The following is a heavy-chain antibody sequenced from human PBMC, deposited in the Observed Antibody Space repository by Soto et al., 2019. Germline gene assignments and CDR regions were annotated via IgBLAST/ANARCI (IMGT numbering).Heavy chain of an antibody. CDR1: GFTVSSNY. V-gene: IGHV3-53*04. Sequence: ESGGGLVQPGGSLRLSCAASGFTVSSNYMSWVRQAPGKGLEWVSVIYSGGSTYYADSVKGRFTISRHNSKNTLYLQMNSLRAEDTAVYYCARGWYYGSGSYLPHYFDYWGQGTLVTVSS. CDR3: ARGWYYGSGSYLPHYFDY. CDR2: IYSGGST. J-gene: IGHJ4*02. D-gene: IGHD3-10*01.